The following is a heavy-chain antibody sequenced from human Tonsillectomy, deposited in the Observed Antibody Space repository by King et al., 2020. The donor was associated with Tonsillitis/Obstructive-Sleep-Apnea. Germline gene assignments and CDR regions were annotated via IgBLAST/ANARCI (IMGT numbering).Heavy chain of an antibody. CDR1: GGSFSGYY. CDR2: INHSGST. D-gene: IGHD3-10*01. J-gene: IGHJ6*02. CDR3: ARRRVLWFGELLRGYYYYYSMDV. Sequence: VQLQQWGAGLLKPSETLSLTCAVYGGSFSGYYWSWIRQPPGKGLEWIGEINHSGSTNYNPSLKSRVTISVDTSKNQFSLKLSSVTAADTAVYYCARRRVLWFGELLRGYYYYYSMDVWGQGTTVTVSS. V-gene: IGHV4-34*01.